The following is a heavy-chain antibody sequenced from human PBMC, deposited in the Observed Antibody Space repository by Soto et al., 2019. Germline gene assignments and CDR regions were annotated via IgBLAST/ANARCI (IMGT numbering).Heavy chain of an antibody. D-gene: IGHD6-19*01. CDR1: GFTFSSYA. V-gene: IGHV3-23*01. Sequence: EVQLLESGGGLVQPGGSLRLSCAASGFTFSSYAMSWVRHAPGKGLEWVSGISGSGGSTYYADSVKGRFTISRNNSKNTLYLQMNSLRAEDTAVYYCAKDFRGYSSGWILSYFDYWGQGTLVTVSS. CDR3: AKDFRGYSSGWILSYFDY. CDR2: ISGSGGST. J-gene: IGHJ4*02.